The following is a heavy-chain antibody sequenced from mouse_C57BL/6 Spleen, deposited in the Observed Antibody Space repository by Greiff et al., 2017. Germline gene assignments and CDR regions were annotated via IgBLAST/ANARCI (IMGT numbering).Heavy chain of an antibody. V-gene: IGHV5-4*01. J-gene: IGHJ2*01. CDR3: ARDQGYSLDY. D-gene: IGHD2-12*01. CDR1: GFTFSSYA. CDR2: ISDGGSYT. Sequence: EVHLVESGGGLVKPGGSLKLSCAASGFTFSSYAMSWVRQTPEKRLEWVATISDGGSYTYYPDNVKGRFTISRDNAKNNLYLQMSHLKSEDTAMYYCARDQGYSLDYWGQGTTLTVSS.